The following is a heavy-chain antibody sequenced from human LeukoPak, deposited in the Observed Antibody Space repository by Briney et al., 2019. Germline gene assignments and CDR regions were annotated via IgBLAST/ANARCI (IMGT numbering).Heavy chain of an antibody. J-gene: IGHJ4*02. V-gene: IGHV4-39*01. D-gene: IGHD3-22*01. CDR3: AYYDTFPDN. CDR2: IYSSGST. Sequence: SETLSLTCKVSGGSISSSNYYWGWIRQPPGKGPEWIGSIYSSGSTYYNPSLKSRITISVDTSESQFLLKLSSVIAADTAVYYCAYYDTFPDNWGQGTLVTVSS. CDR1: GGSISSSNYY.